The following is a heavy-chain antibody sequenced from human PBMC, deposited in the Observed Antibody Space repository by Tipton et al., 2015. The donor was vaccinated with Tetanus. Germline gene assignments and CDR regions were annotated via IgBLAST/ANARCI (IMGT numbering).Heavy chain of an antibody. J-gene: IGHJ6*02. CDR2: MNPNSGNT. D-gene: IGHD3-10*01. CDR1: GYTFSSYD. V-gene: IGHV1-8*01. CDR3: VRGTTMVRGVSPTGFYGMDV. Sequence: VQLVQSGAKVKKPGASVKVSCKASGYTFSSYDTNWVRQATGQGLEWMGWMNPNSGNTAYAQKFQGRVTMTSNTSISTAYMELSSLRSEDTAVYYCVRGTTMVRGVSPTGFYGMDVWGQGTTVTVSS.